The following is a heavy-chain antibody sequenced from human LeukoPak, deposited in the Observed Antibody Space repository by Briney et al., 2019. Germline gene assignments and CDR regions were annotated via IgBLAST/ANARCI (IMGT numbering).Heavy chain of an antibody. Sequence: SVKVSCKASGGTFSSYAISWVRQAPGQGLEWMGRIIPILGIANYAQKFQGRVTITADKSTSTAYMELSSLRSEDTAVYYCARDPLYCSSTSCYSVGWFDPWGQGTLVTVSS. V-gene: IGHV1-69*04. CDR2: IIPILGIA. CDR3: ARDPLYCSSTSCYSVGWFDP. CDR1: GGTFSSYA. J-gene: IGHJ5*02. D-gene: IGHD2-2*01.